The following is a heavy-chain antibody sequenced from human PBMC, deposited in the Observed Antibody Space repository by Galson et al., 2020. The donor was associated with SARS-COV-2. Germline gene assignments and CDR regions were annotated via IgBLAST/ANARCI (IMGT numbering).Heavy chain of an antibody. Sequence: ASVKVSCKASGYTFTGYYMHWVRQAPGQGLEWMGWINPNSGGTNYAQKFQGRVTMTRDTSISTAYIALSRLRSDDTAVYYCERDSTVTMVREQDYFDYWGQGTLVTVSS. CDR1: GYTFTGYY. V-gene: IGHV1-2*02. D-gene: IGHD3-10*01. CDR2: INPNSGGT. CDR3: ERDSTVTMVREQDYFDY. J-gene: IGHJ4*02.